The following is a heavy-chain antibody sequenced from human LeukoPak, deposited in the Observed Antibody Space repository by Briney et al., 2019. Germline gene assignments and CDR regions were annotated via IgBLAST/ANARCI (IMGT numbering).Heavy chain of an antibody. CDR1: GGSINSYY. D-gene: IGHD3-3*01. J-gene: IGHJ4*02. CDR3: ARVNNGYYPSFDY. CDR2: IYYSGST. Sequence: SETLSLTCTVSGGSINSYYWSWIRQPPGKGLEWIGYIYYSGSTNYNPSLKSRVTISVDTSKNQFSLKLSSVTAADTAVYYCARVNNGYYPSFDYWGQGTLVTVSS. V-gene: IGHV4-59*01.